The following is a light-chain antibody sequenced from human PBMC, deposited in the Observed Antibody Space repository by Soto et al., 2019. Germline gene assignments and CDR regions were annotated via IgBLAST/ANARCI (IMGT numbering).Light chain of an antibody. CDR3: CSYPGSHTWV. CDR1: NSYIGNYNY. V-gene: IGLV2-11*01. Sequence: QSALTQPRSVSGSPGQSVTISCTGTNSYIGNYNYVSWYQQHPGKAPKVMIYDVSKRPSGVPDRFSGSKSGNTASLTISGLQDEDEADYYCCSYPGSHTWVFGGGTQLT. CDR2: DVS. J-gene: IGLJ3*02.